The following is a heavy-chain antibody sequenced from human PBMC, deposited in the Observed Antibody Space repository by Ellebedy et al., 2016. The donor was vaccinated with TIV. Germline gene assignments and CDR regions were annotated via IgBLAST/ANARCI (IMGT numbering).Heavy chain of an antibody. Sequence: GESLKISXAASGFTFSNYWMTWVRQAPGKGLEWVANINHDGSEKFYVDSVEGRFTISRDNAKNSLYLQLNSLRAEDTAVYHCARLHDSWGQGTLVTVSS. D-gene: IGHD3-3*01. J-gene: IGHJ5*02. CDR1: GFTFSNYW. CDR2: INHDGSEK. CDR3: ARLHDS. V-gene: IGHV3-7*01.